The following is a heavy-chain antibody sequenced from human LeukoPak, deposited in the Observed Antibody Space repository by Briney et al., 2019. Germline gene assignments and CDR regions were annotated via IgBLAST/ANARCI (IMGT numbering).Heavy chain of an antibody. V-gene: IGHV3-30*18. CDR2: ISYDGSNK. Sequence: PGGSLRLSCAASGFTFSSYGMHWVRQAPGKGLEWVAVISYDGSNKYYADSVKGRFTISRDNSKNTLYLQMNSLRTEDTAVYYCAKDWGRSSLWYFAYWGQGTVVTVSS. D-gene: IGHD6-6*01. CDR1: GFTFSSYG. J-gene: IGHJ4*02. CDR3: AKDWGRSSLWYFAY.